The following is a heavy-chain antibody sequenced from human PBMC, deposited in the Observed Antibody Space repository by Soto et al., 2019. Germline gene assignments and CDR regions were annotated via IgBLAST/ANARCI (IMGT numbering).Heavy chain of an antibody. Sequence: GASVKVSCKASGGTFSSYAISWVRQAPGQGLEWMGGIIPIFGTANYAQKFQGRVTITADESTSTAYMELSSLRSEDTAVYYCARGLRYFDWLVRKHHYGMDVWGQGTTVTVSS. CDR2: IIPIFGTA. V-gene: IGHV1-69*13. CDR3: ARGLRYFDWLVRKHHYGMDV. D-gene: IGHD3-9*01. J-gene: IGHJ6*02. CDR1: GGTFSSYA.